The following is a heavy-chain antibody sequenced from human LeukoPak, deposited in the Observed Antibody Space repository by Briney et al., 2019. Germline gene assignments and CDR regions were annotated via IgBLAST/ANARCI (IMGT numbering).Heavy chain of an antibody. V-gene: IGHV3-74*01. CDR1: GFTFSTYC. CDR2: ICPDGTVT. J-gene: IGHJ4*02. CDR3: VRDFRSADY. Sequence: GVLRLSCAASGFTFSTYCMHWVRQAPGKGPMWVSRICPDGTVTNYADSVKARFIISRDNARNTVYLQMNSLRVENTAVYYCVRDFRSADYWGQGTLVTVSS.